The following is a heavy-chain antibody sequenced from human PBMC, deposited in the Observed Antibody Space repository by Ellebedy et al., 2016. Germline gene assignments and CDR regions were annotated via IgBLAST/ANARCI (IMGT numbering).Heavy chain of an antibody. CDR2: IYTSGST. Sequence: SDTLSLTXTVSGGSISSSSSYWGWIRQPPGKGLEWIGRIYTSGSTNYNPSLKSRVTMSVDTSKNQFSLKLSSVTAADTAVYYCARDPDSSGYSHWGQGTLVTVSS. CDR1: GGSISSSSSY. J-gene: IGHJ4*02. CDR3: ARDPDSSGYSH. V-gene: IGHV4-39*07. D-gene: IGHD3-22*01.